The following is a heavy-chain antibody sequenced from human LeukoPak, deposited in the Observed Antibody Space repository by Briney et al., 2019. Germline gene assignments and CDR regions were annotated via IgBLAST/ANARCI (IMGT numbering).Heavy chain of an antibody. Sequence: PGGSLRLSCAASGFTFSNYDMHWVRQATGKGLEWVSAIGPAGDTYYPGSVKGRFTISRENAKNSLYLQMNSLRAEDTAVYYCARDGGYRSIDYWGQGTLVTVSS. V-gene: IGHV3-13*01. CDR2: IGPAGDT. CDR1: GFTFSNYD. CDR3: ARDGGYRSIDY. D-gene: IGHD5-18*01. J-gene: IGHJ4*02.